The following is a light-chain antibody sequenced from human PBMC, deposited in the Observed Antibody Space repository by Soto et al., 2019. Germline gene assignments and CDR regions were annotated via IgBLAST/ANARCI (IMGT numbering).Light chain of an antibody. Sequence: DIQMTQSPSTLSSSVGDRVTITCRASQSISSWLAWYQQKPGKAPKLLIYDASSLESGVPSRFSGSGSGTEFTLTSSILQHDDSATYCRQQYNSYSPWTFGQGTKVEIK. J-gene: IGKJ1*01. V-gene: IGKV1-5*01. CDR2: DAS. CDR3: QQYNSYSPWT. CDR1: QSISSW.